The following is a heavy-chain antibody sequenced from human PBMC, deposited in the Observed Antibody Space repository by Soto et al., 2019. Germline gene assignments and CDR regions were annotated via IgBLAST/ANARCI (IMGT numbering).Heavy chain of an antibody. CDR1: GFTFSSYA. J-gene: IGHJ6*02. V-gene: IGHV3-30-3*01. Sequence: QVQLVESGGGVVQPGRSLRLSCAASGFTFSSYAMHWVRQAPGKGLEWVAVISYDGSNKYYADSVKGRFTISRDNSKNTMYLQMNSLRAEDTAVYYCARDHDYYGMDVWGQAPTVTVSS. CDR3: ARDHDYYGMDV. CDR2: ISYDGSNK.